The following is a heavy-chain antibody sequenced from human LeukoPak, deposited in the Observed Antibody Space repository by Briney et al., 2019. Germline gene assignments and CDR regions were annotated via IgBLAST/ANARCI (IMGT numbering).Heavy chain of an antibody. V-gene: IGHV4-4*07. CDR1: GVSISDYY. Sequence: SETLSLTCSVSGVSISDYYWTWFRQPAGKGLEWIGRIYISGSTNYNPSLKSRVTMSVDTSKNQFSLKLSSVTAADTAVYYCARLYNSPDYYYYTDVWGKGTTVTVSS. D-gene: IGHD1-14*01. CDR2: IYISGST. CDR3: ARLYNSPDYYYYTDV. J-gene: IGHJ6*03.